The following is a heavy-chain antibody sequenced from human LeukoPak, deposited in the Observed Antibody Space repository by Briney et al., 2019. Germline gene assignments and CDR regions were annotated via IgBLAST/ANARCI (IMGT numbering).Heavy chain of an antibody. J-gene: IGHJ5*02. CDR2: INTDGSST. Sequence: GGSLRLSCAASGFTYSSYWMHWVRQAPGKGLVWVSRINTDGSSTSYADSVKGRFTISRDNAKNTLYLQMNSLRAEDTAVYYCARDQDSGSYSPFDPWGQGTLVTVSS. CDR3: ARDQDSGSYSPFDP. D-gene: IGHD1-26*01. V-gene: IGHV3-74*01. CDR1: GFTYSSYW.